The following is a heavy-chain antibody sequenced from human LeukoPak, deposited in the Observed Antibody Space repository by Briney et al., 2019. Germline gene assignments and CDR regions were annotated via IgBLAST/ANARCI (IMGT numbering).Heavy chain of an antibody. V-gene: IGHV5-51*01. CDR3: ATKAYSYSHSFDY. CDR2: IYPGDSDT. CDR1: CSSFTTSW. J-gene: IGHJ4*02. D-gene: IGHD5-18*01. Sequence: GASLKISCNGSCSSFTTSWIGWVRQMPGKGLEWMGIIYPGDSDTTYSPSFQGQVTISADKSISTAYLQWSSLKASDTATYYCATKAYSYSHSFDYWGQGTLVTVSS.